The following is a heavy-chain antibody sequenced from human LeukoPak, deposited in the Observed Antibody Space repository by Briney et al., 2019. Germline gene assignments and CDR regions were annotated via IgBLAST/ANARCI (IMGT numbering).Heavy chain of an antibody. V-gene: IGHV3-23*01. CDR1: RFPFSNFA. CDR3: AKGAPTIAAGPDY. Sequence: GGSLRLSCAASRFPFSNFAMIWVRQAPRKGLEWVSSISSAGESTHYAESVKGRFTISRDNSRHTLYLQLNSLRTDDTAVYYCAKGAPTIAAGPDYWGQGTLVTVSP. J-gene: IGHJ4*02. CDR2: ISSAGEST. D-gene: IGHD6-13*01.